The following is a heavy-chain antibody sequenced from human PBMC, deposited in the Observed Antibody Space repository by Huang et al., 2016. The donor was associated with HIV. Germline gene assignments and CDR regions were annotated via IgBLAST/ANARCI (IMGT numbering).Heavy chain of an antibody. V-gene: IGHV5-51*01. CDR1: GYTFTSYW. CDR2: SYPTDSDN. CDR3: ARQATPSKTARSWFVD. J-gene: IGHJ5*02. Sequence: EVQLVQSGAEVKKPGESLQISCKGSGYTFTSYWVGWVGLMPGTCLEWRRISYPTDSDNRYSPSSQGKVTISADKSVSTAYLQWGSLTPSDTAIYYCARQATPSKTARSWFVDWGQGTLVTVSS.